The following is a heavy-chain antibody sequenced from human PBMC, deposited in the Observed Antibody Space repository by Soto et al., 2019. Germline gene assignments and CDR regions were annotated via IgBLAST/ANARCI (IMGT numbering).Heavy chain of an antibody. J-gene: IGHJ6*03. CDR2: IIPILGIA. CDR3: ARGTITGTNGHYYYYMDV. Sequence: QVQLVQSGAEVKKPGSSVKVSCKASGGTFSSYTISWVRQAPGQGLEWMGRIIPILGIANYAQKFQGRVTITADKSTSTAYMELSSLRSEDTAVYYCARGTITGTNGHYYYYMDVWGKGTTVTVSS. V-gene: IGHV1-69*02. CDR1: GGTFSSYT. D-gene: IGHD1-20*01.